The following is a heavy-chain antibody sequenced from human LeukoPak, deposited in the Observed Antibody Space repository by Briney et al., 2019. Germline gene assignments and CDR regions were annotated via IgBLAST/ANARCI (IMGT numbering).Heavy chain of an antibody. CDR1: GGSISSGDYY. J-gene: IGHJ4*02. D-gene: IGHD4-17*01. V-gene: IGHV4-30-4*01. CDR3: ARVGRTTVTNFDY. CDR2: TYYSGST. Sequence: SETLSLTCTVSGGSISSGDYYWSWIRQPPGKGLEWIGYTYYSGSTYYNPSLKSRVTISVDTSKNQFSLKLSSVTAADTAVYYCARVGRTTVTNFDYWGQGTLVTVSS.